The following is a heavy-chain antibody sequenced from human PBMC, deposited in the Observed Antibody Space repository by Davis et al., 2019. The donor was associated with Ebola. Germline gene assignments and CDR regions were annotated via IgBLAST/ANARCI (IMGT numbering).Heavy chain of an antibody. J-gene: IGHJ3*02. CDR3: ATDSSGWSTGGAFDI. Sequence: GESLKISCAASGFTFSSYSMNWVRQAPGKGLEWVSYISSSSSTIYYADSVKGRFTISRDNAKNSLYLQMNSLRDEDTAVYYCATDSSGWSTGGAFDIWGQGTMVTVSS. CDR1: GFTFSSYS. D-gene: IGHD6-19*01. V-gene: IGHV3-48*02. CDR2: ISSSSSTI.